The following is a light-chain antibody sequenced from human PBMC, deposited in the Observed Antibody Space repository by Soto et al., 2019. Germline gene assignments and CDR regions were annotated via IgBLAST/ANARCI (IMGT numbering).Light chain of an antibody. J-gene: IGKJ2*01. V-gene: IGKV3D-15*01. CDR3: QQYSGYSYT. Sequence: EIVMTQSPATLSVSPGERATLSCRASQSVSSNLAWYQQKPGQAHRLLIYGASSRATGIPDRFSGSGSGTDFTLTISSLQPDDFATYYCQQYSGYSYTFGQGTKVDI. CDR2: GAS. CDR1: QSVSSN.